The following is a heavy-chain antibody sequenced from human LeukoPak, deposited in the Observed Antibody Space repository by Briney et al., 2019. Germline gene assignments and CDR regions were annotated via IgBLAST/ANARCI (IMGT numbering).Heavy chain of an antibody. V-gene: IGHV4-30-4*01. CDR2: IYYSGST. J-gene: IGHJ3*02. Sequence: SETLSLTCTVSGGSISSGDYYWSWIRQPPGKGLEWIGYIYYSGSTYYNPSLKSRVTISVDTSKNQFSLKLSSVTAADTAVYYCARDRHSGYDPHAFDIWGQGTMVTVSS. D-gene: IGHD5-12*01. CDR1: GGSISSGDYY. CDR3: ARDRHSGYDPHAFDI.